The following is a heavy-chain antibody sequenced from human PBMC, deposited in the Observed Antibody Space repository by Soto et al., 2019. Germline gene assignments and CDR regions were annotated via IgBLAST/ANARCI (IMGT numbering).Heavy chain of an antibody. CDR1: VVTFSRNA. CDR3: ARSRAAATPRVGMDV. V-gene: IGHV1-69*01. D-gene: IGHD6-13*01. Sequence: ASFKFPCKASVVTFSRNAISWVRQAPGQGLECMGGIIPFFHAPNYAQKFQGRVTITADESTSIVFMEMSSLRFEDTAVYYCARSRAAATPRVGMDVWGQGTTVTVSS. J-gene: IGHJ6*02. CDR2: IIPFFHAP.